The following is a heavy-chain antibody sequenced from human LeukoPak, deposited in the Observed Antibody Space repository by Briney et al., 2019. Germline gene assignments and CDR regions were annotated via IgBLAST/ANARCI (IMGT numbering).Heavy chain of an antibody. CDR3: ARHLQQSPHYFDY. CDR1: GDSISSYY. J-gene: IGHJ4*02. V-gene: IGHV4-59*08. D-gene: IGHD4-11*01. CDR2: VYYSGST. Sequence: SETLSLTCTVFGDSISSYYWSWIRQPPGKGLEWIGYVYYSGSTNYNPSLKSRVTISVDTSKNQFSLNLTSVTAADTAVYYCARHLQQSPHYFDYWGQGTLVTVSS.